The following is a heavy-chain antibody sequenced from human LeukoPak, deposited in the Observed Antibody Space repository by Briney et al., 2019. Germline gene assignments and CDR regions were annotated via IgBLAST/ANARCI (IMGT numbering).Heavy chain of an antibody. V-gene: IGHV3-48*03. Sequence: GGSLRLSCAASGFTFSSYEMNWVRQAPGKGLEWVSYISSSGSTTYYADSVKGRFTISRDNAKNSLYLQMNTLRVEDTAIYYCVRVALYYYDSESYYFFEHWGQGTPVTASS. CDR2: ISSSGSTT. J-gene: IGHJ4*02. CDR3: VRVALYYYDSESYYFFEH. D-gene: IGHD3-10*01. CDR1: GFTFSSYE.